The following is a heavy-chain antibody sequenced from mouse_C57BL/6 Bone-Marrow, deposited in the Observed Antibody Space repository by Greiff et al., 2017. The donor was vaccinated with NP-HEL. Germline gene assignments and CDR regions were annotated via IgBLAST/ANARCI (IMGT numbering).Heavy chain of an antibody. D-gene: IGHD1-1*02. V-gene: IGHV1-7*01. J-gene: IGHJ4*01. CDR1: GYTFTSYW. CDR3: AREGLLYYYAMDY. CDR2: INPSSGYI. Sequence: QVHVKQSGAELAKPGASVKLSCKASGYTFTSYWMHWVKQRPGQGLEWIGYINPSSGYIKYNQKFKDKATLTADKSSSTAYMQLSSLTYEDSAVYYCAREGLLYYYAMDYWGQGTSVTVSS.